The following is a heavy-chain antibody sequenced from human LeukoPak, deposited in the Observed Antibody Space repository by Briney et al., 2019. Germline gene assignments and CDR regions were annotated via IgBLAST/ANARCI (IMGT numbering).Heavy chain of an antibody. D-gene: IGHD4-23*01. Sequence: QAGGSLRLSCVASGFTISSYSMSWVRQTPGKGLEWVSAISGSGYSTYYADSVKGRFTVSRDNSKNTVHLQMNSLRAEDTAMYYCARRAGDHSHPYDYWGQGTLVTVSS. CDR1: GFTISSYS. CDR3: ARRAGDHSHPYDY. V-gene: IGHV3-23*01. J-gene: IGHJ4*02. CDR2: ISGSGYST.